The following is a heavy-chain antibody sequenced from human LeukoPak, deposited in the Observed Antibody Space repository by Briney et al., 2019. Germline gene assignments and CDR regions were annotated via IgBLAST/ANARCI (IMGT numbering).Heavy chain of an antibody. J-gene: IGHJ4*02. Sequence: PGGSLRLSCTASGFTFGDYAMSWVRQAPGKGLEWVGFIRSKAYGGTTEYAASVKGRFTISRDDSKSIAYLQMNSLKTEDTAVYYCTWDDYGDYGDHDYWGQGTLVTVSS. V-gene: IGHV3-49*04. CDR3: TWDDYGDYGDHDY. D-gene: IGHD4-17*01. CDR1: GFTFGDYA. CDR2: IRSKAYGGTT.